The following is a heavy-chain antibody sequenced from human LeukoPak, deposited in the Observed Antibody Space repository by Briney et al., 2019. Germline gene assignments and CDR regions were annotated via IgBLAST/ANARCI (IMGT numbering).Heavy chain of an antibody. CDR1: GFTFSSYE. J-gene: IGHJ4*02. V-gene: IGHV3-48*03. Sequence: PGGSLRLSCVASGFTFSSYEMNWVRQAPGKGLEWVSYISSSGSTIYYADSVKGRFTISRDNAKNSLYLQMNSLRAEDTAVYYCARVHTEPKDYYDSSGYYSTPFDYWGQGTLVTVSS. CDR3: ARVHTEPKDYYDSSGYYSTPFDY. D-gene: IGHD3-22*01. CDR2: ISSSGSTI.